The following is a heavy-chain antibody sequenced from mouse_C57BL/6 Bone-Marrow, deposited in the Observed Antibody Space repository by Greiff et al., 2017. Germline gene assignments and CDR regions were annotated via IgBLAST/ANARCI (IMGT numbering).Heavy chain of an antibody. CDR1: GYTFTSYG. CDR3: ARSGTTVVPYFDY. J-gene: IGHJ2*01. D-gene: IGHD1-1*01. V-gene: IGHV1-81*01. Sequence: QVQLKESGAELARPGASVKLSCKASGYTFTSYGISWVKQRTGQGLEWIGEIYPRSGNTYYNEKFKGKATLTADQSSSTAYMELRSLTSEDSAVYFCARSGTTVVPYFDYWGQGTTLTVSS. CDR2: IYPRSGNT.